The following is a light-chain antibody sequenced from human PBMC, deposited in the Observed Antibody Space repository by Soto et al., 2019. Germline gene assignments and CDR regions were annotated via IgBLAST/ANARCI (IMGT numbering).Light chain of an antibody. Sequence: DIVMTQSPLSLPVTLGQPASISCRSSQSLVHSDGNTYLNWFLQRPGQSPRRLIYEISNRDSGVPDRFSGSGSGADFTLKISRVEAEDVGVYYCMQSTQWPWTFGQGTKVEIK. CDR1: QSLVHSDGNTY. CDR3: MQSTQWPWT. V-gene: IGKV2-30*02. CDR2: EIS. J-gene: IGKJ1*01.